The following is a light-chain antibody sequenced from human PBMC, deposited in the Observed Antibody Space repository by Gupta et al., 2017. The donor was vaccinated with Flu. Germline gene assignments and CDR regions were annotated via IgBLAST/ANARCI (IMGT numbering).Light chain of an antibody. CDR3: QVWDATSDHPRV. V-gene: IGLV3-21*02. CDR2: DDS. CDR1: NIGRKS. Sequence: SYVLTQAPSVSVAPGQTARITCERENIGRKSVHWYQQKPGQAPLLVVYDDSDRPSGIPERFSGSNSGNTATLTISRAEGGDEADYYCQVWDATSDHPRVFGGGTKLTVL. J-gene: IGLJ3*02.